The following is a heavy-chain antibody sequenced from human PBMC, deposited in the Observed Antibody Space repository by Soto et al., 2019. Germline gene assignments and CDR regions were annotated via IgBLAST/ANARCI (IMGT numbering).Heavy chain of an antibody. CDR1: GGSSSSSSYY. Sequence: SETLSLTCTVSGGSSSSSSYYWGWIRQPPGKGLEWIGSIYYSGSTYYNPSLKSRVTISVDTSKNQFSLKLTSVTAADTAVYYRVRDNGHSYGYNLDHWGQGTLVTRLL. CDR3: VRDNGHSYGYNLDH. V-gene: IGHV4-39*07. J-gene: IGHJ4*02. CDR2: IYYSGST. D-gene: IGHD5-18*01.